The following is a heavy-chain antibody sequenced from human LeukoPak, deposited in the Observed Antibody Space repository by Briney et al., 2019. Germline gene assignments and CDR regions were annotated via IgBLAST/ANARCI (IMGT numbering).Heavy chain of an antibody. CDR2: MNPNGGNT. J-gene: IGHJ4*02. D-gene: IGHD3-22*01. Sequence: ASVKVSCKASGYTFTSYDINWVRQATGQGLEWMGWMNPNGGNTGYEQKFQGRVTMTRNTSISTAYMELSSLRSEDTAVYYCARSRKDRYYYDSSGYYYFDYWGQGTLVTVSS. CDR3: ARSRKDRYYYDSSGYYYFDY. V-gene: IGHV1-8*01. CDR1: GYTFTSYD.